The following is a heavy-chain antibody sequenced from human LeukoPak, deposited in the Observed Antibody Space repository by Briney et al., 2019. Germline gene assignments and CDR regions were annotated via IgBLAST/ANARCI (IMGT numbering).Heavy chain of an antibody. CDR2: ISSASGTI. CDR3: ARSTELSDPYFYYGMDV. J-gene: IGHJ6*02. Sequence: PGGSLRLSCAASGFSFRSFEMSWVRQAPGKGLECIAYISSASGTIYHADSVKGRFTISRDNANNSLYLQTNSLRAEDTAIYYCARSTELSDPYFYYGMDVWGQGTTVTVSS. D-gene: IGHD1-26*01. CDR1: GFSFRSFE. V-gene: IGHV3-48*03.